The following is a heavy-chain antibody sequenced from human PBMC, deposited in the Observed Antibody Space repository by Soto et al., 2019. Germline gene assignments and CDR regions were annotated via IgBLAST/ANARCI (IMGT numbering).Heavy chain of an antibody. CDR1: GGTFSSYD. CDR3: ARGDSPYYDSSGYGFD. V-gene: IGHV1-8*02. CDR2: MNPNSGNT. D-gene: IGHD3-22*01. J-gene: IGHJ4*02. Sequence: ASVKVSCKASGGTFSSYDINWVRQATGQGLEWMGWMNPNSGNTGYAQKFQGRVTMTRNTSISTAYMELSSLRSEDTAVYYCARGDSPYYDSSGYGFDWGQGTLVTVSS.